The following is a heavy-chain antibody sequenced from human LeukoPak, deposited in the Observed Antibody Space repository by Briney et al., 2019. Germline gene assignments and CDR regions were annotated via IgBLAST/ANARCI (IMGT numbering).Heavy chain of an antibody. CDR2: FDPEDGET. Sequence: ASVKVSCKVSGYTLTELSMHWVRQAPGKGVAWMGGFDPEDGETIYAQKFQGRVTMTEDTSTDTAYMELSSLRSEDTAVYYCATVTSSSGTRDYWGQGTLVTVSS. J-gene: IGHJ4*02. D-gene: IGHD6-13*01. CDR3: ATVTSSSGTRDY. CDR1: GYTLTELS. V-gene: IGHV1-24*01.